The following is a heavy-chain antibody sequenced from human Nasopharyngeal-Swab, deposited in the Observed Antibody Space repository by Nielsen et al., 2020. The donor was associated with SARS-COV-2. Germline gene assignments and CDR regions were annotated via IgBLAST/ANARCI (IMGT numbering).Heavy chain of an antibody. V-gene: IGHV4-39*02. CDR1: GGSISTSSYY. D-gene: IGHD3-3*01. Sequence: SETLSLTCTVSGGSISTSSYYWGWIRQPPGKGLQWIGSIYYSASTYYNPSLKSRVTISRDTSKNQFSLKLSSVTAADTAVYYCARERGLRFLEWLSLWDGMDVWGQGTTVAVSS. CDR2: IYYSAST. J-gene: IGHJ6*02. CDR3: ARERGLRFLEWLSLWDGMDV.